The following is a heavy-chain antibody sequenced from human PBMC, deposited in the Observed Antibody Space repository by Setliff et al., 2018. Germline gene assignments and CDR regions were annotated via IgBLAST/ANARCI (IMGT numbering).Heavy chain of an antibody. Sequence: ASVKVSCKASGYTFTSYDINWVQQATGQGLEWMGWVNPNSGNTGYAQKFQGRVTMTRNTSISTAYMELSSLTSEDTAVYYCARGWAALGIIGYWGQGTLVTVSS. CDR2: VNPNSGNT. CDR3: ARGWAALGIIGY. J-gene: IGHJ4*02. D-gene: IGHD7-27*01. V-gene: IGHV1-8*02. CDR1: GYTFTSYD.